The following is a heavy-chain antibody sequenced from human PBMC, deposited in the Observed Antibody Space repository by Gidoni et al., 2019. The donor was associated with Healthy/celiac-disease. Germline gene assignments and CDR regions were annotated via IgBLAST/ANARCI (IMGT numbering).Heavy chain of an antibody. CDR1: GYTFTGYY. CDR3: ARVRVLLNHYGMDV. J-gene: IGHJ6*02. CDR2: INPNSGST. D-gene: IGHD3-10*01. V-gene: IGHV1-2*02. Sequence: QVQLVQPGAEVKKPGASVKVSCKASGYTFTGYYMHWVRQDPGQGLEWMGWINPNSGSTNYAQKFQGRVTMPRETSISTAYMELSRLRSDDTAVYYCARVRVLLNHYGMDVWGQGTTVTVSS.